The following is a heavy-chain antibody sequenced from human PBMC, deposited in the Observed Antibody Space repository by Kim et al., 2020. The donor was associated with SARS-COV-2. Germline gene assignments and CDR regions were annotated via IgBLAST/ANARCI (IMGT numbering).Heavy chain of an antibody. V-gene: IGHV1-46*01. Sequence: FQGRVTMTRDTSTSTFYMELSSLRSEDTAVYYCARDYDILTGYNSYYFDYWGQGTLVTVSS. J-gene: IGHJ4*02. D-gene: IGHD3-9*01. CDR3: ARDYDILTGYNSYYFDY.